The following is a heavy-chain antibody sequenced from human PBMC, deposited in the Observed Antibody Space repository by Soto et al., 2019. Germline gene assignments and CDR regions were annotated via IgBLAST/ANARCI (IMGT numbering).Heavy chain of an antibody. Sequence: SETLSRTCTASGGSISSDYWNWNRHPAGKGLEWIGRIHSSGRTSYNPSLKSLVTMSLDKSNNQFSLKLSSVTAADTAVYYCAKDPSSYYLFYGFDVWGHGTTVTVSS. J-gene: IGHJ6*02. V-gene: IGHV4-4*07. CDR1: GGSISSDY. CDR3: AKDPSSYYLFYGFDV. D-gene: IGHD3-16*02. CDR2: IHSSGRT.